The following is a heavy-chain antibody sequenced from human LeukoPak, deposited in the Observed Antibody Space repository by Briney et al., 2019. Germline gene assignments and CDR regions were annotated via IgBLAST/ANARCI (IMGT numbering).Heavy chain of an antibody. J-gene: IGHJ3*02. CDR1: GFTFSSSA. CDR3: ARGPSGIISDDAFDI. CDR2: ISSNGGST. Sequence: QPGVSLRLSCAASGFTFSSSAMHWVRQAPGKGLEYVSAISSNGGSTYYANSLKGRFTISRDNSKNTLYLQMGSLRAEDMAVYYCARGPSGIISDDAFDIWGQGTMVTVSS. V-gene: IGHV3-64*01. D-gene: IGHD3-16*02.